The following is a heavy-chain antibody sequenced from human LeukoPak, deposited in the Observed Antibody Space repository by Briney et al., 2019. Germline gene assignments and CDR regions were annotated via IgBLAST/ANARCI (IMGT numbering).Heavy chain of an antibody. CDR1: GGTFSSYA. CDR2: IIPIFGTA. J-gene: IGHJ4*02. D-gene: IGHD3-3*01. Sequence: SVKVSCKASGGTFSSYAISWVRQAPGQGLEWMGGIIPIFGTANYAQKFQGRVTITTDESTSTAYMELSSLRSEDTAVYYCARGPFGEVTFFDYWGQGTLVTVSS. V-gene: IGHV1-69*05. CDR3: ARGPFGEVTFFDY.